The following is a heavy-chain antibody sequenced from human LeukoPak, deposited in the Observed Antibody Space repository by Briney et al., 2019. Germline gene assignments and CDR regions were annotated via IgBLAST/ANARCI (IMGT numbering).Heavy chain of an antibody. CDR2: IHSGDST. Sequence: PGGSLRLSCAASGFTVSSNYMNWVRQAPGKGLEWVSVIHSGDSTYYADSVKGRFTISRDNSKNTLYLQMNSLRAEDTAVYYRARELRERGTYYGTFDYWGQGTLVTVSS. V-gene: IGHV3-66*02. D-gene: IGHD1-26*01. CDR3: ARELRERGTYYGTFDY. J-gene: IGHJ4*02. CDR1: GFTVSSNY.